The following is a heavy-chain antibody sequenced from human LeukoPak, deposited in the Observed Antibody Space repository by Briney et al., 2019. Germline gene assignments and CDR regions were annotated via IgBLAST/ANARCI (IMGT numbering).Heavy chain of an antibody. J-gene: IGHJ3*02. CDR1: GYTFTGYG. V-gene: IGHV1-18*01. Sequence: GASVKVSCKASGYTFTGYGISWVRQAPGQGLEWMGWISAYNGNTNYAQKLQGRVTMTTDTSTSTAYMELRSLRSDDTAVYYCARVGILTGYHSLPFAFDIWGQGTMVTVSS. CDR3: ARVGILTGYHSLPFAFDI. CDR2: ISAYNGNT. D-gene: IGHD3-9*01.